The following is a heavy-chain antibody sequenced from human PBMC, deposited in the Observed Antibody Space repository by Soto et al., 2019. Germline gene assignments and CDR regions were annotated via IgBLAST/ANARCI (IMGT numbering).Heavy chain of an antibody. J-gene: IGHJ4*02. D-gene: IGHD1-26*01. V-gene: IGHV3-23*01. Sequence: EVQLLESGGGLVQPGGSLRLSCAASGFTFSDYAMSWVRQAPGKGLEWVSTIGGSGVTTYYADSVKGRFTISRDNSKKTVYLQMNRLRPADTAVFYCARDRGRYQNQYFAFWGQGTLVTVSS. CDR1: GFTFSDYA. CDR2: IGGSGVTT. CDR3: ARDRGRYQNQYFAF.